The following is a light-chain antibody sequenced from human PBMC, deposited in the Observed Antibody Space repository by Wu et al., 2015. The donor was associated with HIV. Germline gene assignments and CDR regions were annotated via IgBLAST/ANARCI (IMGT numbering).Light chain of an antibody. CDR2: GAS. CDR1: QSVSRY. CDR3: QQYGSSPPYT. Sequence: EIVLTQSPATLSLSPGERATLSCRASQSVSRYLAWYQQKLGQAPRLLIYGASSRATGFPDRFSGSGSGTDFTLTISRLEPEDFAVYYCQQYGSSPPYTFGQGTKLEIK. V-gene: IGKV3-20*01. J-gene: IGKJ2*01.